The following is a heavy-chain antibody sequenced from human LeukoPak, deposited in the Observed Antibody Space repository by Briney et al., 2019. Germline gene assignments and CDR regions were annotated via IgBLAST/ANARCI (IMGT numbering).Heavy chain of an antibody. V-gene: IGHV3-30*04. D-gene: IGHD6-19*01. CDR1: GFTFSNYA. Sequence: GGSLRLSCAASGFTFSNYAMHWVRQAPGKGLEWVTVISYDGSNKYYADSVKGRFTIYRDNSKNTLYLQMNSLRAEDTAVYYCARGSSGLRGDAFAIWGQGTMVTVSS. J-gene: IGHJ3*02. CDR3: ARGSSGLRGDAFAI. CDR2: ISYDGSNK.